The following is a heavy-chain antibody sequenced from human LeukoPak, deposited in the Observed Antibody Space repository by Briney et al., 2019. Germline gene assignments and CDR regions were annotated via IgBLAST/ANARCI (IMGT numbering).Heavy chain of an antibody. CDR2: IYTSGST. CDR1: GGSISSYY. J-gene: IGHJ4*02. V-gene: IGHV4-4*07. D-gene: IGHD2-2*01. CDR3: ARDQSLGYCSSTSCYASDY. Sequence: PSETQSLTCTVSGGSISSYYWSWIRQPAGKGLEWIGRIYTSGSTNYNPSLKSRVTMSVDTSKNQFSLKLSSVTAADTAVYYCARDQSLGYCSSTSCYASDYWGQGALVTVSS.